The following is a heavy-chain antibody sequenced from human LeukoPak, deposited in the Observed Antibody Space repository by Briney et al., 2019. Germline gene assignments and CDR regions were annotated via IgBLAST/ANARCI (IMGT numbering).Heavy chain of an antibody. V-gene: IGHV4-4*09. Sequence: SETLSLTCTVSGGSISSYYWSWIRQPPGKGLEWIGYIYTSGSTNYNPSLKSRVTISVDTSKNQFSLKLSSVTAADSAVYYCASSTYYYDSSGYYRTPFDYWGQGTLVTVSS. CDR2: IYTSGST. CDR3: ASSTYYYDSSGYYRTPFDY. D-gene: IGHD3-22*01. CDR1: GGSISSYY. J-gene: IGHJ4*02.